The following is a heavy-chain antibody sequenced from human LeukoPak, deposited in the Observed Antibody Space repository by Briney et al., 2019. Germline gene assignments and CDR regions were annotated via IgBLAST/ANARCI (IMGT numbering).Heavy chain of an antibody. CDR1: GFTFSSYW. D-gene: IGHD3-10*01. CDR3: ARDQAYYYGSGSYDY. Sequence: PGGSLRLSCAASGFTFSSYWMSWVRQAPGKGLEWVANIKQDGSEKYYVDSVKGRFTISRDNAKNSLYLQMNSLRAEDTAVYYCARDQAYYYGSGSYDYWGQGTLVTVSS. V-gene: IGHV3-7*01. J-gene: IGHJ4*02. CDR2: IKQDGSEK.